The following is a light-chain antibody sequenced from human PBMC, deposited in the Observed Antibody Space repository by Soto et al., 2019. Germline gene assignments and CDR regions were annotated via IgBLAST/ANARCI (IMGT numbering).Light chain of an antibody. CDR1: QSVSTY. J-gene: IGKJ4*01. CDR2: DAS. CDR3: QQRSSSLT. Sequence: EIVLTQSPATLSLSPGERANFSCRASQSVSTYLAWYQQKPGQAPRLLIYDASNRASGIPARFSGSGSGTDFTLTIGSLEPEDFAIYYCQQRSSSLTFGGGTKVDIK. V-gene: IGKV3-11*01.